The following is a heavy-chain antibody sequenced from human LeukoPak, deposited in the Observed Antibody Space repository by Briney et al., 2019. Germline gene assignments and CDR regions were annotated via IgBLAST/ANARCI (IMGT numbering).Heavy chain of an antibody. CDR3: ARLSVVVAATILDY. CDR1: GFTFSSYS. D-gene: IGHD2-15*01. Sequence: GGSLRLSCAASGFTFSSYSMNWVRQAPGKGLEWVSSISSSSSYIYYADSVKGRFTISRDNAKNSLYLQMNSLRAEDTAVYYCARLSVVVAATILDYWGLGTLVTVSS. V-gene: IGHV3-21*01. CDR2: ISSSSSYI. J-gene: IGHJ4*02.